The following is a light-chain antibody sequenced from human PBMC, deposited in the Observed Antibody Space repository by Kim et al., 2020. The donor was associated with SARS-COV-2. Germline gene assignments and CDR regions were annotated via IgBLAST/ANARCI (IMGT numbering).Light chain of an antibody. J-gene: IGLJ3*02. CDR3: QSADNSGTYEV. CDR2: EDN. CDR1: ALPRQF. V-gene: IGLV3-25*03. Sequence: SYELTQPPSVSVSPGQTARITCSGDALPRQFAYWYHQKPGQAPVLVIYEDNARPPGIPERLSVSTSGTTVTLTIRGVQAEDEGDYYCQSADNSGTYEVFGGGTQLTVL.